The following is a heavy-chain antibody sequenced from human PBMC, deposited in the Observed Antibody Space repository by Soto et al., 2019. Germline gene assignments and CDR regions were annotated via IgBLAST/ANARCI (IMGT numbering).Heavy chain of an antibody. V-gene: IGHV3-30*18. CDR1: GFTFSMYA. J-gene: IGHJ4*02. Sequence: QVQLVESGGGVVQPGTSLRLSCAASGFTFSMYAMHWVRQAPGKGLEWVAFIALDSTDKYLGDSVKGRFTISRDNSKNTVYLQMNRLGPEDTAVYYCAKNRDNDYDNSGFDHWGQGALLIVSS. D-gene: IGHD3-22*01. CDR2: IALDSTDK. CDR3: AKNRDNDYDNSGFDH.